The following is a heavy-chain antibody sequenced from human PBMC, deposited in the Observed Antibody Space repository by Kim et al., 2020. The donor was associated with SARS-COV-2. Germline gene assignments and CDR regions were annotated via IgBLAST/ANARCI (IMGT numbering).Heavy chain of an antibody. CDR1: GGSISSYY. J-gene: IGHJ5*02. V-gene: IGHV4-59*08. Sequence: SETLSLTCTVSGGSISSYYWSWIRQPPGKGLEWIGYIYYSGSTNYNPSLKSRVTISIDTSKNQFSLKLSSVTATDTAVYYCARLYFEWLRFGGGWFDPWGQGTLVTFSS. CDR2: IYYSGST. CDR3: ARLYFEWLRFGGGWFDP. D-gene: IGHD5-12*01.